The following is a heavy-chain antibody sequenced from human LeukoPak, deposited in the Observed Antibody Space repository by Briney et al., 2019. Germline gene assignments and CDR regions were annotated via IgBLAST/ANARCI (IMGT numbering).Heavy chain of an antibody. D-gene: IGHD3-22*01. J-gene: IGHJ4*02. CDR1: GYTFTSYG. CDR2: ISAYNGKT. Sequence: ASVKVSCKASGYTFTSYGISWVRQAPGQGVEWMGWISAYNGKTNYAQKLQGRVTMTTDTSTSTAYMELRSLRSDDTAVYYCARVDPYYYDSSGVGGGYYFDYWGQGTLVTVSS. CDR3: ARVDPYYYDSSGVGGGYYFDY. V-gene: IGHV1-18*01.